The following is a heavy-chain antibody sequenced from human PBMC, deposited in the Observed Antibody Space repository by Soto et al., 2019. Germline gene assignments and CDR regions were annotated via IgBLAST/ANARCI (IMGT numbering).Heavy chain of an antibody. V-gene: IGHV5-51*01. J-gene: IGHJ4*02. CDR1: GYSFTSYW. Sequence: PGESLKISCKGSGYSFTSYWIGWVRQMPGKGLEWMGIIYPGDSDTRYSPSFQGQVTISADKSISTAYLQWSSLKASDTAMYYCARPTGYDILTGYPYYFYYWGQGTLVTVSS. D-gene: IGHD3-9*01. CDR2: IYPGDSDT. CDR3: ARPTGYDILTGYPYYFYY.